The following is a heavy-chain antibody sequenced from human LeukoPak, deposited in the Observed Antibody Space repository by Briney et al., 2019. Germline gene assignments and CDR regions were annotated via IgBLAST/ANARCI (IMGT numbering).Heavy chain of an antibody. CDR2: ISSSGSTI. Sequence: PGGSLRLSCAASGFTFSDYYMTWIRQAPGKGLEWLSYISSSGSTIYYADSVKGRFTISRDNAKNSLYLQMNSLRAEDTAVYYCARNFRGRYYDSSGSFGYWGQGTLVTVSS. V-gene: IGHV3-11*04. J-gene: IGHJ4*02. CDR3: ARNFRGRYYDSSGSFGY. CDR1: GFTFSDYY. D-gene: IGHD3-22*01.